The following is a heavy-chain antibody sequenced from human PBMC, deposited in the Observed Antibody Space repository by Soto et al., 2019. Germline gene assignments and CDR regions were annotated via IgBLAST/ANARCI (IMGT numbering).Heavy chain of an antibody. V-gene: IGHV3-33*01. Sequence: GGSLRLSCAASGFTFSSYGMHWVRQAPGKGLEWVAVIWYDGSNKYYADSVKGRFTISRDNSKNTLYLQMNSLRAEDTAVYYCAREGIVVVPAAIVHAFDIWGQGTMVTVSS. CDR2: IWYDGSNK. CDR3: AREGIVVVPAAIVHAFDI. J-gene: IGHJ3*02. D-gene: IGHD2-2*01. CDR1: GFTFSSYG.